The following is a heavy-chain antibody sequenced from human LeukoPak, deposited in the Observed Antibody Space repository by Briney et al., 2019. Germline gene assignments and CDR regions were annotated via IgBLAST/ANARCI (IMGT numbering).Heavy chain of an antibody. CDR3: ARAAVSASSVGSSAGFDY. D-gene: IGHD6-6*01. CDR1: GYTFTSYG. Sequence: ASAKVSCKASGYTFTSYGISWVRQAPGQGLEWMGWIGAYNGNTNYAQKLQGRVTMTTDTSTSTAYMELRSLRSDDTAVYYCARAAVSASSVGSSAGFDYWGQGTLVTVSS. V-gene: IGHV1-18*01. CDR2: IGAYNGNT. J-gene: IGHJ4*02.